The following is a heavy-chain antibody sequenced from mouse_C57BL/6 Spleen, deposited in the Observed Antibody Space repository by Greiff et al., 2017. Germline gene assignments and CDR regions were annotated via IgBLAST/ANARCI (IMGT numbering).Heavy chain of an antibody. D-gene: IGHD1-1*01. CDR2: IDPSDSET. CDR1: GYTFTSYW. Sequence: QVQLQQPGAELVRPGSSVKLSCKASGYTFTSYWMHWVKQRPIQGLEWIGNIDPSDSETHYNQKFKDKATLTVNKSSSTAYMQLSSLTSEDSAVYYCARCADDYGSGYDYWGQGTTLTVSS. V-gene: IGHV1-52*01. J-gene: IGHJ2*01. CDR3: ARCADDYGSGYDY.